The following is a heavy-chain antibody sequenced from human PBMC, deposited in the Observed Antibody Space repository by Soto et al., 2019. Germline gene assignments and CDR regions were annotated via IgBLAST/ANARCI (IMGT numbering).Heavy chain of an antibody. CDR2: ISAYNGNT. J-gene: IGHJ4*02. CDR3: AKHQPPMVREAEFDY. Sequence: QVQLVQSGAEVKKPGASVKVSCKASGYTFTSYGISWVRQAPGQGLEWMGWISAYNGNTNYAQKLQGRVTMTTDTSTNTDYMELRSLRTDVNAVYYCAKHQPPMVREAEFDYGGQGTLVTVSS. CDR1: GYTFTSYG. V-gene: IGHV1-18*04. D-gene: IGHD3-10*01.